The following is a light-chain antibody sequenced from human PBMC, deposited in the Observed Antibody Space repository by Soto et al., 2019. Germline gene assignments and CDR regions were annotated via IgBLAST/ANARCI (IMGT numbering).Light chain of an antibody. CDR1: NFNIGRND. CDR3: AAWDDTLRARV. J-gene: IGLJ2*01. V-gene: IGLV1-44*01. CDR2: SND. Sequence: QSVLAQPPSASGTPGQRVTISCSGSNFNIGRNDVTWYQQVPGTAPQCLIYSNDQRPSGVPDRISGSRSGTSASLAISGLQSGDEAEYYCAAWDDTLRARVFGGGTKVTVL.